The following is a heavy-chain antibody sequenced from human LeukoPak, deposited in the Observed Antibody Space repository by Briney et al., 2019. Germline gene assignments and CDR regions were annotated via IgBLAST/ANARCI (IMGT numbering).Heavy chain of an antibody. Sequence: GGSLRLSCAASGFTFSRYAMHWVRQAPGKGLDWGAVIWDDGSNKYYADSVKGQFTISRDNHKNKLYLQMNSLRAEDTAVYYCASDYRDKGPYLDYWGQGTLVTVSS. CDR1: GFTFSRYA. CDR2: IWDDGSNK. J-gene: IGHJ4*02. CDR3: ASDYRDKGPYLDY. D-gene: IGHD2-21*01. V-gene: IGHV3-33*01.